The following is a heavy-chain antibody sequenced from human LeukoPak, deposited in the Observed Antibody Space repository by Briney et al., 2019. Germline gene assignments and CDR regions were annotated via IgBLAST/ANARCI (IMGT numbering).Heavy chain of an antibody. CDR3: ARDPRGYDILTGYYDYYYYYGVDV. Sequence: PGGSLRLSCAASGFTFSSYEMNWVRQAPGKGLEWVSYISSSGSTIYYADSVKGRFTISRDNAKNSLYLQMNSLRAEDTAVYYCARDPRGYDILTGYYDYYYYYGVDVWGKGTTVTVSS. CDR1: GFTFSSYE. CDR2: ISSSGSTI. D-gene: IGHD3-9*01. J-gene: IGHJ6*04. V-gene: IGHV3-48*03.